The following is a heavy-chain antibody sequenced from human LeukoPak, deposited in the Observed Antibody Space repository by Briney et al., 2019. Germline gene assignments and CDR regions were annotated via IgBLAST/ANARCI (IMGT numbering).Heavy chain of an antibody. D-gene: IGHD6-25*01. CDR3: ARGFSSDRYFDY. Sequence: GGSLRLSCAASGFTFSDYYISWIRQAPGKGLEWVSYISSSGGTIYYADSVKGRFTISRDNAKNSLYLQMNSLRAEDTAVYYCARGFSSDRYFDYWGQGTLVTVSS. CDR2: ISSSGGTI. V-gene: IGHV3-11*01. J-gene: IGHJ4*02. CDR1: GFTFSDYY.